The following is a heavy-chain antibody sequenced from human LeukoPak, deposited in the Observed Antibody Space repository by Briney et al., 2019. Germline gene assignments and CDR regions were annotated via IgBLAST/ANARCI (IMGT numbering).Heavy chain of an antibody. CDR1: GGSISSSSYY. CDR2: IYYSGST. V-gene: IGHV4-39*01. D-gene: IGHD3-22*01. J-gene: IGHJ4*02. CDR3: ARPSDDSSGYYFEYFDY. Sequence: SETLSLTCTVSGGSISSSSYYWGWIRQPPGKGLEWIGSIYYSGSTYYNPSLKSRVTISVDTSKNQFSLKLSSVTAADTAVYYCARPSDDSSGYYFEYFDYWGQGTLVTVSS.